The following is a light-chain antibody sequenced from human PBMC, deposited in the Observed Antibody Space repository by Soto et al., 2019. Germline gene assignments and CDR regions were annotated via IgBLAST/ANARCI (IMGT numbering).Light chain of an antibody. J-gene: IGLJ1*01. CDR1: ASNIGRNY. V-gene: IGLV1-47*01. CDR3: AAWDDNLSGFYV. Sequence: QSVRNHSPSAFGTPGRGVTFPCSGNASNIGRNYVYWYQQLPGTAPKLLIYRNSQRPSGVPDRFSGSKSGTSASLAISGLRSEDEADYYCAAWDDNLSGFYVFGDGTKVTDL. CDR2: RNS.